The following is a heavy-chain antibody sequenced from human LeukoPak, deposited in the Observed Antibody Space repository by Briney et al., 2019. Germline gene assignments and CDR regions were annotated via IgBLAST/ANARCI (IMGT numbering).Heavy chain of an antibody. CDR1: GYTLTELS. CDR2: FDPEDGET. CDR3: ATGPYSSGWYRPVDY. D-gene: IGHD6-19*01. Sequence: ASVKDSCKVSGYTLTELSMHWVRQAPGKGLEWMGGFDPEDGETIYAQKFQGRVTMTEDTSTDTAYMELSSLRSEDTAVYYCATGPYSSGWYRPVDYWGQGTLVTVSS. V-gene: IGHV1-24*01. J-gene: IGHJ4*02.